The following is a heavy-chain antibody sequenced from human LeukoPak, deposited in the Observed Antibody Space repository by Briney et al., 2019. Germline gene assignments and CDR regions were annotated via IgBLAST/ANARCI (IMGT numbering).Heavy chain of an antibody. D-gene: IGHD5-18*01. CDR1: GYTFTGYY. V-gene: IGHV1-2*02. Sequence: GASVKVSCKASGYTFTGYYMHWVRQAPGQGLEWMGWTNPNSGGTNYAQKFQGRVTMTRDTSISTAYMELSRLRSDDTAVYYCARDRSPAMGPQYYFDYWGQGTLVTVSS. CDR2: TNPNSGGT. J-gene: IGHJ4*02. CDR3: ARDRSPAMGPQYYFDY.